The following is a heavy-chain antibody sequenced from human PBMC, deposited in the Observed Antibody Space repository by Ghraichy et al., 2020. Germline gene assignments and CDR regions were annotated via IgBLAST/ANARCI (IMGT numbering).Heavy chain of an antibody. CDR1: GYTFTSYG. J-gene: IGHJ5*02. Sequence: ASVKVSCKASGYTFTSYGISWVRQAPGQGLEWMGWISAYNGNTNYAQKLQGRVTMTTDTSTSTAYMELRSLRSDDTAVYYCARDVGDCSSTSCYDNWFDPWGQGTLVTVSS. CDR3: ARDVGDCSSTSCYDNWFDP. D-gene: IGHD2-2*01. CDR2: ISAYNGNT. V-gene: IGHV1-18*01.